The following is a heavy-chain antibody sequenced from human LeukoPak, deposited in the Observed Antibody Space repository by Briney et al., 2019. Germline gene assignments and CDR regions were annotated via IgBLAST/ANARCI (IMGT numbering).Heavy chain of an antibody. J-gene: IGHJ5*02. D-gene: IGHD2-2*02. CDR1: GFTFSSYA. CDR2: ISGSGGST. Sequence: GGSLRLSCAASGFTFSSYAMSWVRQAPGKGLEWVSAISGSGGSTYYADSVKGRFTISRDNSKNTLYLQMNSLRAEDTAVYYCAKCVVPAAIIQNWFDPWGQGTPVTVSS. V-gene: IGHV3-23*01. CDR3: AKCVVPAAIIQNWFDP.